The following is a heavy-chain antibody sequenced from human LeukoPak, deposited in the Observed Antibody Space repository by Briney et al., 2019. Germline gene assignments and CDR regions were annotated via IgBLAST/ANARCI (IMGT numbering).Heavy chain of an antibody. D-gene: IGHD6-19*01. Sequence: ASETLSLTCTVSGGSISSSSYYWGWIRQPPGKGLEWIGSIYYSGSTYYNPSLKRRVTITEDTSKNQYPLKLSSVTAADTAVYYCARHELDKCSAVADAFDIWGQGTMVTVSS. J-gene: IGHJ3*02. CDR2: IYYSGST. CDR3: ARHELDKCSAVADAFDI. CDR1: GGSISSSSYY. V-gene: IGHV4-39*01.